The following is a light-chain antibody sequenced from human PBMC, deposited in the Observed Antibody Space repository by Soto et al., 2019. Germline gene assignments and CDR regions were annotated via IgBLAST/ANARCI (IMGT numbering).Light chain of an antibody. V-gene: IGKV3-20*01. Sequence: EILLTQSPSTLSLSPGEGVTLSCRASQSVTVNSLAWYQQKPGQAPRLLIYAASNRASGIPDRFSGSGSGTDFTLTITRLQSEDFAVYYCQQYSKWPSWTFGQGTKVDIK. J-gene: IGKJ1*01. CDR1: QSVTVNS. CDR2: AAS. CDR3: QQYSKWPSWT.